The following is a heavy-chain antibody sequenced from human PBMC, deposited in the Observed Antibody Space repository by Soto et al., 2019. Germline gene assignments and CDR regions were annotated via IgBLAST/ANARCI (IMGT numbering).Heavy chain of an antibody. CDR1: GYTFTSFG. Sequence: QLHLVQSGAAVKKPGASVKVSCTASGYTFTSFGVSWVRQVPGQGLEWMGWISGYNGDTDYAQKFQGRVTMTTDRYTSTAYMEVRSLRSDDRAVYYCARDKPQQIVGYNYYYGMDVWGQGTTVTVSS. D-gene: IGHD6-6*01. J-gene: IGHJ6*02. CDR3: ARDKPQQIVGYNYYYGMDV. CDR2: ISGYNGDT. V-gene: IGHV1-18*04.